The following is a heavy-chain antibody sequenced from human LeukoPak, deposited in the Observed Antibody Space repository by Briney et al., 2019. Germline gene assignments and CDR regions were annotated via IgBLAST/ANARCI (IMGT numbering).Heavy chain of an antibody. CDR1: GYTLTGYY. Sequence: ASVKVSCKASGYTLTGYYMHWVRQAPGQGLEWMGWINPNSGGTNYAQKFQGRVTMTRDTSISTAYMELSRLRSDDTAVYYCAREIGPFYSGSYSPFDYWGQGTLVTVSS. J-gene: IGHJ4*02. V-gene: IGHV1-2*02. CDR3: AREIGPFYSGSYSPFDY. D-gene: IGHD1-26*01. CDR2: INPNSGGT.